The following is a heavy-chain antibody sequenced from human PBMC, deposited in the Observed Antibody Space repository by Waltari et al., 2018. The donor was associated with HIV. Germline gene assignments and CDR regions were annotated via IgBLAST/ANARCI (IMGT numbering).Heavy chain of an antibody. J-gene: IGHJ4*02. V-gene: IGHV3-74*01. CDR3: TGDTFGNDDF. CDR2: IKPDGTQT. Sequence: EVRLVEAGGGLGQRGGSWGLSCAGPGFTFSRYWMHWVRQTPGKGLEWVSRIKPDGTQTDYADSVKGRFTISRDNAKSTLHLQLNALSVEDTALYFCTGDTFGNDDFWGQGVLVTVSS. CDR1: GFTFSRYW. D-gene: IGHD1-1*01.